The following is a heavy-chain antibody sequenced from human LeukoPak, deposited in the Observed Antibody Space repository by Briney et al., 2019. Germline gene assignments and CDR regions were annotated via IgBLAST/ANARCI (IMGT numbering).Heavy chain of an antibody. J-gene: IGHJ4*02. V-gene: IGHV3-23*01. CDR1: GFTFSTYG. CDR3: ARKLGVLLWFGELS. CDR2: ISGSGGST. Sequence: GGSLRLSCAASGFTFSTYGMHWVRQAPGKGLEWVSVISGSGGSTYYADSVKGRLTISRDNSKNTLYLQMNSLRAEDTAVYYCARKLGVLLWFGELSGGQGTLVTVSS. D-gene: IGHD3-10*01.